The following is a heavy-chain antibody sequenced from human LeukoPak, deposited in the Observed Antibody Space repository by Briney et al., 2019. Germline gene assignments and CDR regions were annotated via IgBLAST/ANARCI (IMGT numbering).Heavy chain of an antibody. Sequence: GGSLRLSCAASGFTFSSYAMSWVRQAPGKGLEWVSAISGSGGSTYYADSVKGRFTISRDNAKNSLYLQMNSLRAEDTALYYCAKDIFTMVRGVVDYWGQGTLVTVSS. CDR1: GFTFSSYA. CDR2: ISGSGGST. D-gene: IGHD3-10*01. J-gene: IGHJ4*02. V-gene: IGHV3-23*01. CDR3: AKDIFTMVRGVVDY.